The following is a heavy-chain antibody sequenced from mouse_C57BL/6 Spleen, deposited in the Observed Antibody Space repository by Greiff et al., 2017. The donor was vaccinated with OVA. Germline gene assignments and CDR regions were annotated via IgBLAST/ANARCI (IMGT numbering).Heavy chain of an antibody. J-gene: IGHJ2*01. CDR1: GYTFTSYW. Sequence: VQLQQPGTDLVKPGASVKLSCKASGYTFTSYWMHWVKQRPGQGLEWIGNINPSNGGTNYNEKFKSKATLTVDKSYSTDYMQLINLTSEDSAVYESARAPHYYSNSGDYWGQGTTLTVSS. D-gene: IGHD2-5*01. CDR2: INPSNGGT. V-gene: IGHV1-53*01. CDR3: ARAPHYYSNSGDY.